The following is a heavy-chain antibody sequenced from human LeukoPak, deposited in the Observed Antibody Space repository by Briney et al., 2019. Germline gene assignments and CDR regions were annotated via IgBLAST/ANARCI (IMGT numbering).Heavy chain of an antibody. J-gene: IGHJ6*02. CDR3: ARGLDYDILSVPYGMDV. V-gene: IGHV3-21*01. Sequence: GGSLLLSCAASGFTFSSYSMSWVRPAPGKGLEWVSSISSSSSYIYYADSVKGRFTISGDNAKNSLYLQMNSLRAEDTAVYYCARGLDYDILSVPYGMDVWGQGTTVTVSS. D-gene: IGHD3-9*01. CDR2: ISSSSSYI. CDR1: GFTFSSYS.